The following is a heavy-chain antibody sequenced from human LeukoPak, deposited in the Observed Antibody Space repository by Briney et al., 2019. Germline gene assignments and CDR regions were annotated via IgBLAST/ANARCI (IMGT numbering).Heavy chain of an antibody. V-gene: IGHV3-64*01. D-gene: IGHD3-10*01. CDR1: GFTFSSYA. CDR3: ARDAPLYYYGSGSYYDY. Sequence: GGSLRLSCAASGFTFSSYAMHWVRQAPGKGLEYVSAISSKGGSTYYANSVKGRFTISRDNSKNTLYLQMGSLRAEDMAVYYCARDAPLYYYGSGSYYDYWGQGTLVTVSS. CDR2: ISSKGGST. J-gene: IGHJ4*02.